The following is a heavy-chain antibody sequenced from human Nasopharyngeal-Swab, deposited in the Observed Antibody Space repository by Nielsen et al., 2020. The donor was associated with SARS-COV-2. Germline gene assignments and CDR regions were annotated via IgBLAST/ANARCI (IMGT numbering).Heavy chain of an antibody. D-gene: IGHD3-9*01. CDR2: ISAYNGNT. CDR1: GYTFTSYG. J-gene: IGHJ5*02. CDR3: ARDGPYYDILTGYSNYWFDP. V-gene: IGHV1-18*04. Sequence: ASVKVSCKASGYTFTSYGISWVRKAPGQGLEWMGWISAYNGNTNYAQKLQGRVTMTTDTSTSTAYMELRSLRSDDTAVYYCARDGPYYDILTGYSNYWFDPWGQGTLVTVSS.